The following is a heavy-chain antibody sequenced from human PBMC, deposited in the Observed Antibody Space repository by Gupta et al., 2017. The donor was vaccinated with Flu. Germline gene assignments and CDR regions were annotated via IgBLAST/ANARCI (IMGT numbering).Heavy chain of an antibody. J-gene: IGHJ4*02. CDR1: GYNFIGYY. CDR2: INPNTGGT. V-gene: IGHV1-2*02. Sequence: QVQLVQSGAEMKEPGASVKVSCKASGYNFIGYYMHWVRQAPGQGLEWMGWINPNTGGTHYAQKFQGRVTMTRDTSINTAYMELSRLRSDDTAVFFCATGTYSDFTYWGQGALVTVSS. D-gene: IGHD1-26*01. CDR3: ATGTYSDFTY.